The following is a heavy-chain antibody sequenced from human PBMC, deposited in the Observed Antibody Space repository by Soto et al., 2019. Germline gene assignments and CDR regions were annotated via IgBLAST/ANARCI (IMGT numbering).Heavy chain of an antibody. V-gene: IGHV3-33*01. D-gene: IGHD3-22*01. Sequence: GGSLRLSCAASGFTFSSYGMHWVRQAPGKGLEWVAVIWYDGSNKYNVDSVKGRFTLSRDNSKNTLYLQMNSLRAEDTAVYYCARDRGDYYDSSGYLFDYWGQGTLVTVSS. CDR1: GFTFSSYG. J-gene: IGHJ4*02. CDR3: ARDRGDYYDSSGYLFDY. CDR2: IWYDGSNK.